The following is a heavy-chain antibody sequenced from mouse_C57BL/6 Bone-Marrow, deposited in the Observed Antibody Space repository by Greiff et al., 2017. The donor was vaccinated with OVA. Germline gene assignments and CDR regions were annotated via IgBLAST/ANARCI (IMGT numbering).Heavy chain of an antibody. CDR2: ISSGGSYT. CDR3: ARHPGRGY. V-gene: IGHV5-6*01. J-gene: IGHJ2*01. CDR1: GFTFSSYG. Sequence: EVMLVESGGDLVKPGGSLKLSCAASGFTFSSYGMSWVRQTPDKRLEWVATISSGGSYTYYPDSVKGRFTISRDNAKNTLYLQMSSLKSEDTAMYYCARHPGRGYWGQGTTLTVSS.